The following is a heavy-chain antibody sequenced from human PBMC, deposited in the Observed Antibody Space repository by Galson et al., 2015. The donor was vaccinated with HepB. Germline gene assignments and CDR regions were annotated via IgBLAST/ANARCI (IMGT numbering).Heavy chain of an antibody. CDR3: ARDLGLNYYDSSGYGYYGMDV. Sequence: SCKASGGTFSSYAISWVRQAPGQGLEWMGGIIPIFGTANYAQKFQGRVTITADKSTSTAYMELSSLRSEDTAVYYCARDLGLNYYDSSGYGYYGMDVWGQGTTVTVSS. CDR2: IIPIFGTA. CDR1: GGTFSSYA. V-gene: IGHV1-69*06. J-gene: IGHJ6*02. D-gene: IGHD3-22*01.